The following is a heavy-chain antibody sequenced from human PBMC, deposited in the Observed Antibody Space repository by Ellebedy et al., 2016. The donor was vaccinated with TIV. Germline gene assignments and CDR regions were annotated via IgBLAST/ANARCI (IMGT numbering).Heavy chain of an antibody. CDR1: GGTFTSCA. V-gene: IGHV1-3*01. D-gene: IGHD3-22*01. CDR2: INAGNGDT. CDR3: ARDALVYYYDSSLNNWFDP. J-gene: IGHJ5*02. Sequence: ASVKVSCKASGGTFTSCAMHWVRQAPGQRLEWMGWINAGNGDTTYSQRFQGRVTITRDTSASTAYMELSSLRSEDTAVYYCARDALVYYYDSSLNNWFDPWGQGTLVTVSS.